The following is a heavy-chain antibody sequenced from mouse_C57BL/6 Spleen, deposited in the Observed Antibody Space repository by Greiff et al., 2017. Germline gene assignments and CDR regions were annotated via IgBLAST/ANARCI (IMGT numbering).Heavy chain of an antibody. D-gene: IGHD1-1*01. CDR2: INPSTGGT. CDR1: GYSFTGYY. V-gene: IGHV1-42*01. Sequence: VHVKQSGPELVKPGASVKISCKASGYSFTGYYMNWVKQSPEKSLEWIGEINPSTGGTTYNQKFKAKATLTVDKSSSTAYMQLKSLTSEDSAVYYCAKYYYGSSYGWYFDVWGTGTTVTVSS. CDR3: AKYYYGSSYGWYFDV. J-gene: IGHJ1*03.